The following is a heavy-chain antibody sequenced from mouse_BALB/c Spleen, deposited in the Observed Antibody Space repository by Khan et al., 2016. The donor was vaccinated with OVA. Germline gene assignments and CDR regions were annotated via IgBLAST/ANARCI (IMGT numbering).Heavy chain of an antibody. CDR2: IWAGGST. V-gene: IGHV2-9*02. CDR1: GFSLTSYG. Sequence: VQLKESGPGLVAPSQRLSITCTVSGFSLTSYGVHWVRQPPGKGLEWLGVIWAGGSTNYNSALRSRLTINKDNSKSQVFLKMNNLQTDDTAMYCCARDLGRSHWYFDVWGAGTTVTVSS. D-gene: IGHD1-1*01. CDR3: ARDLGRSHWYFDV. J-gene: IGHJ1*01.